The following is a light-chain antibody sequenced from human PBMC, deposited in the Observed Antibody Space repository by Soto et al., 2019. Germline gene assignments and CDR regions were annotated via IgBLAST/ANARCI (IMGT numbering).Light chain of an antibody. Sequence: DILMTQSPSSMSASVGDRVTITCQASQDISRYLNWYQQKAGKAPKLLIYDASNLKTGVPSRFSGSGSGTDFTFTISSLQPEDIATYYCQQYDNLPLTFGGGTKVEIK. J-gene: IGKJ4*01. CDR1: QDISRY. CDR2: DAS. V-gene: IGKV1-33*01. CDR3: QQYDNLPLT.